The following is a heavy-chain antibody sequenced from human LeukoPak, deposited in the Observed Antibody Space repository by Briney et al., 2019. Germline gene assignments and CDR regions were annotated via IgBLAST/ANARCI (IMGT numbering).Heavy chain of an antibody. Sequence: GGSLRLSCAASGLTYSSYAMSCVRQAPGKGLEWVSALSGSGGSTYYADSVKGRFNISRDNSKNTLYLQMNSLRAEDTAVYYCAKVLRITIFGVVIIRAPKGLYYFDYWGQGTLVTVSS. CDR2: LSGSGGST. CDR1: GLTYSSYA. D-gene: IGHD3-3*01. CDR3: AKVLRITIFGVVIIRAPKGLYYFDY. J-gene: IGHJ4*02. V-gene: IGHV3-23*01.